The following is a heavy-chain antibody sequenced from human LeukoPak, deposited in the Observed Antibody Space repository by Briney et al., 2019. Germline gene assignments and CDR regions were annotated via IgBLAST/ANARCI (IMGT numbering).Heavy chain of an antibody. V-gene: IGHV3-38-3*01. Sequence: GGSLRLSCAASGFTVSSNEMSWVRQAPGKGLEWVSSISGGSTYYADSRKGRFTISRDNSKNTLHLQMNSLGAEDTAVYYCILVSVRMIVVVITRGWPYFTRWNWFDPWGQGTLVTVSS. D-gene: IGHD3-22*01. CDR1: GFTVSSNE. CDR2: ISGGST. CDR3: ILVSVRMIVVVITRGWPYFTRWNWFDP. J-gene: IGHJ5*02.